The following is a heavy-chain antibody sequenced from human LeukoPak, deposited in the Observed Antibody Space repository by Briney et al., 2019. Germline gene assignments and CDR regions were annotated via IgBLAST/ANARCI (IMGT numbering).Heavy chain of an antibody. J-gene: IGHJ4*02. CDR2: ISSSSSTI. CDR3: AKISGYDLTPSDY. V-gene: IGHV3-48*01. CDR1: GFIFSSYG. D-gene: IGHD5-12*01. Sequence: GGSLRLSCAASGFIFSSYGMNWVRQAPGKGLEWVSYISSSSSTIFYADSVKGRFTISRDNAKNSLYLQMNSLRAEDTAVYYCAKISGYDLTPSDYWGQGTLVTVSS.